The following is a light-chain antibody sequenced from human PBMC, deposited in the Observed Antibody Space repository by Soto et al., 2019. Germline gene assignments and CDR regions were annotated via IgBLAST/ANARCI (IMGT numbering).Light chain of an antibody. CDR1: QSLAYSDGNTY. CDR3: FHGTPWPPYT. J-gene: IGKJ2*01. CDR2: KVS. Sequence: DVVMTQSPLSLPVTLGQPASISCRSSQSLAYSDGNTYLNWFQQRPGQSPRRLIYKVSNRDTGVPDRSRGRGSATDFTLNISRVEADDVGVYYCFHGTPWPPYTFGQGTKLDIK. V-gene: IGKV2-30*01.